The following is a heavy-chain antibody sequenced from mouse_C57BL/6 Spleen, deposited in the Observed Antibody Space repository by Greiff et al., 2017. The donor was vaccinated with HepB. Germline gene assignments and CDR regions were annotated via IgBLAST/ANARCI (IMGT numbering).Heavy chain of an antibody. J-gene: IGHJ2*01. D-gene: IGHD3-3*01. V-gene: IGHV7-3*01. CDR3: ARSSGTGYFDY. Sequence: EVKLMESGGGLVQPGGSLSLSCAASGFTFTDYYMSWVRQPPGKALEWLGFIRNKANGYTTEYSASVKGRFTISRDNSQSILYLQMNALRAEDSATYYCARSSGTGYFDYWGQGTTLTVSS. CDR2: IRNKANGYTT. CDR1: GFTFTDYY.